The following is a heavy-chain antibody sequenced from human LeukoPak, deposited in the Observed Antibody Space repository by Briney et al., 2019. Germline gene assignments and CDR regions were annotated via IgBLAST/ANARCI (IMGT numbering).Heavy chain of an antibody. CDR3: ARRRWFDP. J-gene: IGHJ5*02. Sequence: SETLSLTCAVYGGSFSGYYWSWIRQPPGKGLEWIGEINHSGSTNYNPSLKSRVTISVDTSKNQFSLKLSSVTAADTAVYYCARRRWFDPWGQGTLVTVSS. CDR1: GGSFSGYY. CDR2: INHSGST. V-gene: IGHV4-34*01.